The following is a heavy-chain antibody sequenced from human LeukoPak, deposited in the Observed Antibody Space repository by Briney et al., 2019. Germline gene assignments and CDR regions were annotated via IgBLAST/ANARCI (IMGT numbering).Heavy chain of an antibody. CDR1: GYTFADYY. CDR3: ARVSTSGYRDWLDP. Sequence: ASVKVSCKTSGYTFADYYIHWVRQAPGQGLEWMGWIYPKSGGTNSAQKFTGRVTMTRDTSISTAYMELSRLRFDDTAVYYCARVSTSGYRDWLDPWGQGTLVTVSS. CDR2: IYPKSGGT. D-gene: IGHD3-9*01. V-gene: IGHV1-2*02. J-gene: IGHJ5*02.